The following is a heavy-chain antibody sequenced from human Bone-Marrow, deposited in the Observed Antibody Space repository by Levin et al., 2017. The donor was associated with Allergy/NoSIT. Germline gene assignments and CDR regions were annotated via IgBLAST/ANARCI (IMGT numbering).Heavy chain of an antibody. D-gene: IGHD1/OR15-1a*01. CDR1: GFTFSDYW. CDR2: IKFNGATI. CDR3: ARDRNTRGSQSGLDV. J-gene: IGHJ6*02. V-gene: IGHV3-74*01. Sequence: GGFLRLSCAASGFTFSDYWMHWVRQAPGKGLVWVSRIKFNGATINHAESVQGRFTISRDNAKNTLYLQMNSLRPDDTAVYYCARDRNTRGSQSGLDVWGQGTTVTVS.